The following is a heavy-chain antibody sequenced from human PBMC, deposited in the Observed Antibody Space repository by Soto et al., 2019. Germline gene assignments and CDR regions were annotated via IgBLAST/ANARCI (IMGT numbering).Heavy chain of an antibody. D-gene: IGHD3-10*01. CDR2: ISAYNGNT. V-gene: IGHV1-18*01. Sequence: QVQLVQSGAEVKKPGASVKVSCKASGYTFSNYGISWVRQAPGQGLEWMGWISAYNGNTNYAQKLQGRVTMTTDTSTSTXXXELXXXRXXXTAVYYCATGADGDYWGQGTLVTVSS. CDR1: GYTFSNYG. J-gene: IGHJ4*02. CDR3: ATGADGDY.